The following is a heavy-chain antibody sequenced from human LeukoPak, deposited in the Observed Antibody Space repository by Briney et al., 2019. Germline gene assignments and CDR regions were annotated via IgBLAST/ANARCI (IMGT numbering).Heavy chain of an antibody. CDR2: IYHSGST. Sequence: SQTLSLTCTVSGGSLSSGGYYWSWIRQPPGKGLEWIGYIYHSGSTYSNPSLKSRVTISEDRSKNQFSLKLSSVTAADTAVYYCARGQIVVVPAAYPAEYYFDYWGQGTLVTVSS. CDR1: GGSLSSGGYY. D-gene: IGHD2-2*01. V-gene: IGHV4-30-2*01. J-gene: IGHJ4*02. CDR3: ARGQIVVVPAAYPAEYYFDY.